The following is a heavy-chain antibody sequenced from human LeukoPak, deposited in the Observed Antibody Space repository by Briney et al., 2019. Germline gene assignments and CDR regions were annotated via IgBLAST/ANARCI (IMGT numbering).Heavy chain of an antibody. CDR2: IYYSGST. CDR3: ARVDFDWLLFDY. Sequence: SETLSLTCTVSGGSITTRSYYWGWIRQPPGKGLEWIGSIYYSGSTYYNPSLKSRVTILVDTSRNQFSLKLRSVTAADTAVYYCARVDFDWLLFDYWGQGTLVTVSS. D-gene: IGHD3-9*01. V-gene: IGHV4-39*07. J-gene: IGHJ4*02. CDR1: GGSITTRSYY.